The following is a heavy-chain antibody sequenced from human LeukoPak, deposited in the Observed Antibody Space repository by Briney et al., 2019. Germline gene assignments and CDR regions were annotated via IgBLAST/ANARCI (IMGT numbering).Heavy chain of an antibody. CDR1: GGTFSSYA. Sequence: SVKVSCKASGGTFSSYAISWVRQAPGQGLEWMGGIIPIFGTANYAQKSQGRVTITTDESTSTAYMELSSLRSEDTAVYYCARVGGLGYNWFDPWGQGTLVTVSS. CDR2: IIPIFGTA. D-gene: IGHD3-10*01. V-gene: IGHV1-69*05. J-gene: IGHJ5*02. CDR3: ARVGGLGYNWFDP.